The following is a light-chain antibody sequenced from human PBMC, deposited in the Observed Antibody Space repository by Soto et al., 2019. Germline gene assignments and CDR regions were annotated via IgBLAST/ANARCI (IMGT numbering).Light chain of an antibody. J-gene: IGLJ2*01. CDR3: TSWTTSTTMI. CDR2: DVN. V-gene: IGLV2-14*03. Sequence: QSVLTQPPSVSESPGQPITMSCTGTSINIGAYNFVSWYQQHPGKAPKLMLYDVNIRPSGVSNRFSGSKSGNTASLTISGLQAEDEADYYCTSWTTSTTMIFGGGTKVTVL. CDR1: SINIGAYNF.